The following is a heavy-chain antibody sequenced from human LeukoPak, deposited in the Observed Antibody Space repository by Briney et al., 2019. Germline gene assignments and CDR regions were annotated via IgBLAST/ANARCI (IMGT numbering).Heavy chain of an antibody. CDR2: ISYDGSNK. CDR3: ARDRGCSSTSCYDNYYYYMDV. J-gene: IGHJ6*03. Sequence: GRSLRLSCAASGFTFSSYAMHWVRQAPGKGLEWVAVISYDGSNKYYADSVKGRFTISRDNSKNTLYLPMNSLRAEDTAVYYCARDRGCSSTSCYDNYYYYMDVWGKGTTVTVSS. CDR1: GFTFSSYA. V-gene: IGHV3-30*04. D-gene: IGHD2-2*01.